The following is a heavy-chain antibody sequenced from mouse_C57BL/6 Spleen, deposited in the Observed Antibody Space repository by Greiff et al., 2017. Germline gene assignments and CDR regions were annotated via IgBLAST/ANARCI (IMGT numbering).Heavy chain of an antibody. D-gene: IGHD4-1*01. CDR3: ARRGLGRSDY. CDR2: INPYNGGT. CDR1: GYTFTDYY. Sequence: EVQLQQSGPVLVKPGASVKMSCKASGYTFTDYYMNWVKQSHGKSLEWIGVINPYNGGTSYNQKFKGKATLTVDKSSSTAYMELNSLTSEDSAVYYCARRGLGRSDYWGQGTTLTVSS. J-gene: IGHJ2*01. V-gene: IGHV1-19*01.